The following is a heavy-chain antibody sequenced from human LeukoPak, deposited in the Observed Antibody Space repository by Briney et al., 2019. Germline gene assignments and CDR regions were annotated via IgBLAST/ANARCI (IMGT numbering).Heavy chain of an antibody. J-gene: IGHJ1*01. D-gene: IGHD4-23*01. V-gene: IGHV4-39*07. CDR2: VYYSGNT. CDR3: ARVARYGGYTQYFQP. CDR1: GDSISSSSYF. Sequence: SETLSLTCTVSGDSISSSSYFCGWIRQPPGKGLEWIASVYYSGNTYYNPSLKSRFTISVDTSKNQFSLRLTSVTAADTAVYYCARVARYGGYTQYFQPWGQGTLVTVSS.